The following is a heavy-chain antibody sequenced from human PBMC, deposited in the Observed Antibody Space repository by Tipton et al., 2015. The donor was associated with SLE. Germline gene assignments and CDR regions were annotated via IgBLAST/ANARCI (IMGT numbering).Heavy chain of an antibody. CDR1: GGSFSGYY. V-gene: IGHV4-34*01. CDR3: ARVDADCGGDCHVGRFQH. Sequence: GLVKPSETLSLTCAVYGGSFSGYYWSWIRQPPGKGLEWIGEINHSGNTNYNPSLKSRVTISVDTSKNQFSLKLSSVTAADTAVYYCARVDADCGGDCHVGRFQHWGQGTLVTVSS. D-gene: IGHD2-21*01. J-gene: IGHJ1*01. CDR2: INHSGNT.